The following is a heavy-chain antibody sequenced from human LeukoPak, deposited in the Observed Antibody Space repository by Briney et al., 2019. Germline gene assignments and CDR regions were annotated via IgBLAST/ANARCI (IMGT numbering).Heavy chain of an antibody. CDR2: INPNTGGA. CDR1: GYTFTGYY. V-gene: IGHV1-2*02. D-gene: IGHD1-26*01. CDR3: AREASGSYYELDY. Sequence: ASVKVSCKASGYTFTGYYIHWVRQAPGQGLEWMGWINPNTGGANSAQKFQGRVTMTRDTSISTAYMELSRLRSDDTAVYYCAREASGSYYELDYWGRGTLAVVSS. J-gene: IGHJ4*02.